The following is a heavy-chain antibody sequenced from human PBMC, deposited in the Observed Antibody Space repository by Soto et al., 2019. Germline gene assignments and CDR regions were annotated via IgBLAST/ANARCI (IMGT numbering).Heavy chain of an antibody. J-gene: IGHJ6*02. Sequence: QVQLVESGGGVVQPGRSLRLSCAASGFTFSSYGMHWVRQAPGKGLEWVAVIWYDGSNKDHADSVKGRFTISRDNSKNTLYLQMNSLRAEDTAVYYCARDRGTITYNYYAMDVWGQGTTVTVSS. CDR3: ARDRGTITYNYYAMDV. V-gene: IGHV3-33*01. D-gene: IGHD1-20*01. CDR2: IWYDGSNK. CDR1: GFTFSSYG.